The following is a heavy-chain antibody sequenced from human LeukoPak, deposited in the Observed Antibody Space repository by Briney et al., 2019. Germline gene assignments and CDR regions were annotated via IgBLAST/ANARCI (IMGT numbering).Heavy chain of an antibody. Sequence: GESLKISRKDSGHSFTTYWIAWVRQMPGKGLEWMGIIYPGDSDTRYSPSFQGQVTISVDKSISTAYLQWSSLKASDTAMYYCASSSSGWYYYFDYWGQGTLVTVSS. CDR1: GHSFTTYW. CDR2: IYPGDSDT. CDR3: ASSSSGWYYYFDY. V-gene: IGHV5-51*01. D-gene: IGHD6-19*01. J-gene: IGHJ4*02.